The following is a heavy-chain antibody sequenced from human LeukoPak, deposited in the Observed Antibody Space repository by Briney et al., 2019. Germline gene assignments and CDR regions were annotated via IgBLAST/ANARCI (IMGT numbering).Heavy chain of an antibody. CDR3: AREGVVAATPAGWFDP. CDR1: GFTFSSYG. V-gene: IGHV3-33*01. D-gene: IGHD2-15*01. Sequence: GGSLRLSCAASGFTFSSYGMHWVRQAPGKGLEWVAVIWYDGSNKYYADSVKGRFTISRDNSKNTLYLQMNSLRAEDTAVYYCAREGVVAATPAGWFDPWGQGTLVTVSS. CDR2: IWYDGSNK. J-gene: IGHJ5*02.